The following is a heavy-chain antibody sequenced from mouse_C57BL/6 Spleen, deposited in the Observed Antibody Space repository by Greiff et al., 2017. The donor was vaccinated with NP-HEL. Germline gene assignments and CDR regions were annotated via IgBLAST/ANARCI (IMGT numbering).Heavy chain of an antibody. Sequence: EVQLQQSGPELVKPGASVKISCKASGYTFTDYYMNWVKQSHGKSLEWIGDINPNNGGTSYNQKFKGKATLTVDKSSSTAYMELRSLTSEDSAVYYCARRPYYGSSYDAMDYWGQGTSVTVSS. CDR2: INPNNGGT. J-gene: IGHJ4*01. D-gene: IGHD1-1*01. CDR3: ARRPYYGSSYDAMDY. V-gene: IGHV1-26*01. CDR1: GYTFTDYY.